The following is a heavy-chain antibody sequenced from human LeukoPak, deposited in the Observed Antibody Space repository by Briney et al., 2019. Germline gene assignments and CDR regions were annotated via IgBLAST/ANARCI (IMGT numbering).Heavy chain of an antibody. V-gene: IGHV4-4*07. CDR2: IYTSGIT. J-gene: IGHJ6*02. CDR1: GGSISSYF. CDR3: ARDLGPDCSSTRCYALDV. Sequence: SETLSLTCTVSGGSISSYFWSCIRQPAGKGLEWIGRIYTSGITNYNPSLKSRVTMSVDTSKNQFSLKLSSVTAADTAVYYCARDLGPDCSSTRCYALDVWGQGTTVTVSS. D-gene: IGHD2-2*01.